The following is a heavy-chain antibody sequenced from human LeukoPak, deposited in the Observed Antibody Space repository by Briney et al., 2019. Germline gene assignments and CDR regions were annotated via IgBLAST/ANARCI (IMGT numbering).Heavy chain of an antibody. CDR3: STWAFYHGLDV. V-gene: IGHV3-43*02. CDR1: GFSFGDYA. D-gene: IGHD2/OR15-2a*01. Sequence: GGSLRFSCAASGFSFGDYAMHWVRQIPGKGLECVAHIHADGGRTFYADSVNGRFNISRDNGKNFLYLQMNSLTSDDTALYYCSTWAFYHGLDVWGQGTAVTVSS. CDR2: IHADGGRT. J-gene: IGHJ6*02.